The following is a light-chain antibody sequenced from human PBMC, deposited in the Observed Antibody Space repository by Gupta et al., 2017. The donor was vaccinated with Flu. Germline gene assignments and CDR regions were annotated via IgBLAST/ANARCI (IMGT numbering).Light chain of an antibody. CDR2: HDR. CDR1: KLEDKY. J-gene: IGLJ3*02. CDR3: QVWDSSTVV. V-gene: IGLV3-1*01. Sequence: YELTHPLAVSVSPGQTASITCPGVKLEDKYVCWYQLRPGQSLVLAIYHDRKRPSGIPERFSGSNTGHTATLTISGTQAVDEAAYFCQVWDSSTVVFGGGTKLTVL.